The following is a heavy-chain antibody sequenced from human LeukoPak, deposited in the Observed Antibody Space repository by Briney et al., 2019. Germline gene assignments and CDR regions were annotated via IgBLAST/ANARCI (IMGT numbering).Heavy chain of an antibody. CDR1: RFTFSDYY. CDR3: ARDRVELWLLEGVDY. J-gene: IGHJ4*02. D-gene: IGHD5-18*01. Sequence: GGSLRLSCAASRFTFSDYYMSWIRQAPGKGLEWVSYISSSGSTIYYADSVKGRFTISRDNAKNSLYLQMNSLRAEDTAVYYCARDRVELWLLEGVDYWGQGTLVTVSS. CDR2: ISSSGSTI. V-gene: IGHV3-11*01.